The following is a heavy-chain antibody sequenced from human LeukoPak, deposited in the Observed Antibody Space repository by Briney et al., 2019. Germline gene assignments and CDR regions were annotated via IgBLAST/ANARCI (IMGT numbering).Heavy chain of an antibody. V-gene: IGHV3-72*01. J-gene: IGHJ5*02. Sequence: GGSLRLSCAASGFTFSSYRMNWVRQAPGKGLEWVGRIRKKANGYSTEYAASVKGRFTISRDDSKNSLYLQMNSLKTEDTAVYYCARARDGDYCFDTWGQGTLVAVSS. D-gene: IGHD4-17*01. CDR3: ARARDGDYCFDT. CDR2: IRKKANGYST. CDR1: GFTFSSYR.